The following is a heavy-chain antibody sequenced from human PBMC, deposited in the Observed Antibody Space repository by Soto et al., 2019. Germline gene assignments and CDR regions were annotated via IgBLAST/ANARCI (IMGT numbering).Heavy chain of an antibody. D-gene: IGHD3-9*01. CDR1: GFSLSTSGVG. Sequence: QITLKESGPTLVRPTQTLTLTCAFSGFSLSTSGVGVGWIRQPPGKALEWLAVIYWDDSKHYSASLRSRVTITKDTSKNQVVFTMTKMDPMDSGTYCCAHKGPEDWPLDYWGQGTLVTVSS. CDR3: AHKGPEDWPLDY. V-gene: IGHV2-5*02. J-gene: IGHJ4*02. CDR2: IYWDDSK.